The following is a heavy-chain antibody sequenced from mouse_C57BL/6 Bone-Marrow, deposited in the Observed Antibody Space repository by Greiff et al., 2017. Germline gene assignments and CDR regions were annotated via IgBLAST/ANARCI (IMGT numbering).Heavy chain of an antibody. CDR3: TTDGYYGY. CDR2: IDPENGDT. CDR1: GFNIKDDY. Sequence: VQLQQSGAELVRPGASVKLSCTASGFNIKDDYMHWVKQRPEQGLEWIGWIDPENGDTEYASKFQGKATITADTSSNTAYLQLSSLTSEDTAVYYGTTDGYYGYWGQGTLVTVSA. D-gene: IGHD2-3*01. J-gene: IGHJ3*02. V-gene: IGHV14-4*01.